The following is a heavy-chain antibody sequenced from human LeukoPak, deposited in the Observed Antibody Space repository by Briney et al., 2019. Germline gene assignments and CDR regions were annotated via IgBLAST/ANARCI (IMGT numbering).Heavy chain of an antibody. J-gene: IGHJ4*02. CDR1: GFAFSSYG. CDR2: ISSSTGYI. CDR3: ARDLKAYSSSGGVDY. D-gene: IGHD6-13*01. V-gene: IGHV3-21*01. Sequence: GGSLRLSCAVSGFAFSSYGMTWVRQAPGKGLEWVSSISSSTGYIDYADSVKGRFTISRDSTRNSLYLQMSSLRAEDTAVYYCARDLKAYSSSGGVDYWGQGTLVTVSS.